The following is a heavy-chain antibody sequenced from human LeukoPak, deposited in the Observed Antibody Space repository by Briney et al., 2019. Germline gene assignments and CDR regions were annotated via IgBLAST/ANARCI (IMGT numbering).Heavy chain of an antibody. J-gene: IGHJ4*02. Sequence: GGSLRLSCAASAITFSNSWMNWVRQAPGKGLEWVSYISSSGTTISCAQSVKGRFTITRDNAQNSLTLHMNTLRADDTAVYYCAKDGGTHFDHWGQGTLVTVSS. CDR2: ISSSGTTI. V-gene: IGHV3-48*01. CDR3: AKDGGTHFDH. CDR1: AITFSNSW. D-gene: IGHD1-26*01.